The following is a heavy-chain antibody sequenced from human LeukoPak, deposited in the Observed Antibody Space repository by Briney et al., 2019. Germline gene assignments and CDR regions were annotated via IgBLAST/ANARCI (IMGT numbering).Heavy chain of an antibody. CDR3: AATIAYYDSSGYHVPGYDY. Sequence: ASVKVSCKASGYTFPSYGISWGRQSPGQGCDWWGWISAYNGNTNYAQKLQGRVTMTTDTSTSTAYMELRSLRSDDTAVYYCAATIAYYDSSGYHVPGYDYWGQGTLVTVSS. CDR2: ISAYNGNT. V-gene: IGHV1-18*01. CDR1: GYTFPSYG. J-gene: IGHJ4*02. D-gene: IGHD3-22*01.